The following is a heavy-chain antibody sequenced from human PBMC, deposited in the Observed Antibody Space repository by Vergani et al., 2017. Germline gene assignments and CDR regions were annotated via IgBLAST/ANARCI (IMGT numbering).Heavy chain of an antibody. Sequence: EVQLVESGGGLVKPGGSLRLSCAASGFTFSSYSMNWVRQAPGKGLEWVSSISSSSSYIYYADSVKGRFTISRDNAKNSLYLQMNSLRAEDTAVYYCAKRPNSSGWYWGLGGGPLPGELVPAWGQGTLVTVSS. V-gene: IGHV3-21*01. D-gene: IGHD6-19*01. CDR1: GFTFSSYS. CDR3: AKRPNSSGWYWGLGGGPLPGELVPA. J-gene: IGHJ5*02. CDR2: ISSSSSYI.